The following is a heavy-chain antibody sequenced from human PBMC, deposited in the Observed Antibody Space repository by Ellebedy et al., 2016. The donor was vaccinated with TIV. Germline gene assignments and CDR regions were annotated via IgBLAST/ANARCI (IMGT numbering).Heavy chain of an antibody. CDR2: INPSGGST. V-gene: IGHV1-46*01. Sequence: AASVKVSCKASGYTFTSYHIHWVRQAPGQGLEWMGIINPSGGSTNYAQRFQGRLTMTRDRSTATVYMELSSLRSEDTAVYYCARSYGDPDLWGRGTLVTVSS. J-gene: IGHJ2*01. D-gene: IGHD4-17*01. CDR1: GYTFTSYH. CDR3: ARSYGDPDL.